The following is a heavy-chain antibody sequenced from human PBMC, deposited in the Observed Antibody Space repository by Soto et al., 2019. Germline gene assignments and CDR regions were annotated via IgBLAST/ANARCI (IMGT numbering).Heavy chain of an antibody. CDR2: IYPGDSDT. CDR1: GYSFTSCW. CDR3: ARLPIVVVPAANTYYYYYYGMDV. J-gene: IGHJ6*02. V-gene: IGHV5-51*01. Sequence: DSLKISCKGSGYSFTSCWIGWVRQMPGKGLEWMGIIYPGDSDTRYSPSFQGQVTISADKSISTAYLQWSSLKASDTAMYYCARLPIVVVPAANTYYYYYYGMDVWGQGTTVTVSS. D-gene: IGHD2-2*01.